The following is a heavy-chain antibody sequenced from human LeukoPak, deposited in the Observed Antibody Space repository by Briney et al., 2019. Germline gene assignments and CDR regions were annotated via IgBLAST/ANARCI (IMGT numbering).Heavy chain of an antibody. V-gene: IGHV3-15*01. Sequence: GGSLRLSCAASGFTFSNAWMSWVRQAPAKGLEWVGRIKSKTDGGTTDYAAPVKGRFTISRDDSKNTLYLQMNSLKTEDTAVYYCTTVVVVTAVHYYGMDVWGQGTTVTVSS. J-gene: IGHJ6*02. CDR3: TTVVVVTAVHYYGMDV. CDR2: IKSKTDGGTT. CDR1: GFTFSNAW. D-gene: IGHD2-21*02.